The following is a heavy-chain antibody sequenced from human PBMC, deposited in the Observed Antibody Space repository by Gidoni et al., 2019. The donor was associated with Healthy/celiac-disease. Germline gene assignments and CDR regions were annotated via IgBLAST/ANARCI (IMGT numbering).Heavy chain of an antibody. CDR2: IIPILGIA. Sequence: QVQLVQSGAEVKKPGSSVKVSCKASGGTFSSYTISWVRQAPGQGLEWMGRIIPILGIANYAQKFQGRVTITADKSTSTAYMELSSLRSEDTAVYYCARMGLDIVATCDAFDIWGQGTMVTVSS. CDR1: GGTFSSYT. CDR3: ARMGLDIVATCDAFDI. J-gene: IGHJ3*02. D-gene: IGHD5-12*01. V-gene: IGHV1-69*02.